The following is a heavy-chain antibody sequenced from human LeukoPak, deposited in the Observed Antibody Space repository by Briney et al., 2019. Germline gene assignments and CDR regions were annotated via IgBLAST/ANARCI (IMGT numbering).Heavy chain of an antibody. V-gene: IGHV3-66*01. CDR3: ARDIVATIGGAYYYYMDV. D-gene: IGHD5-12*01. CDR2: IYSGGST. J-gene: IGHJ6*03. CDR1: GFTVSSNY. Sequence: PGGSLRLSCAASGFTVSSNYMSWVRQAPGKGLEWVSVIYSGGSTYYADSVKGRFTISRDNSKNTLYLQMNSLRAEDTAVYYCARDIVATIGGAYYYYMDVWGKGTTVTISS.